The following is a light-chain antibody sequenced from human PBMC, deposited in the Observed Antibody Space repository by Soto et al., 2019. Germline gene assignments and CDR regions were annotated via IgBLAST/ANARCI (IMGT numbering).Light chain of an antibody. J-gene: IGKJ2*01. Sequence: DIVMTQSPLSLPVTPGEPASISCRSSQSLLHSNGYNYLDWYLQKPGQSPQLLIYLGSNRASGVPDRFSGSGLGTDFTLKISRVEAEDVRVYYCMQALQTPLTFGQRTKLEIK. CDR2: LGS. V-gene: IGKV2-28*01. CDR3: MQALQTPLT. CDR1: QSLLHSNGYNY.